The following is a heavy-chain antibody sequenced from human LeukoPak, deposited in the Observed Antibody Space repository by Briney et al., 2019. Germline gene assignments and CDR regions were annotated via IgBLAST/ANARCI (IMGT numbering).Heavy chain of an antibody. CDR2: ISRSSSTM. V-gene: IGHV3-48*02. D-gene: IGHD3-22*01. CDR3: ARASDSSGYYITY. Sequence: RPGGSLRLSCAASGFTFSSSSMNWVRQAPGKGLEWVSYISRSSSTMYYADSAKGRFTISRDNAMHSLYLQMNSLRDEDTAVYFCARASDSSGYYITYWGQGTLVTVSS. CDR1: GFTFSSSS. J-gene: IGHJ4*02.